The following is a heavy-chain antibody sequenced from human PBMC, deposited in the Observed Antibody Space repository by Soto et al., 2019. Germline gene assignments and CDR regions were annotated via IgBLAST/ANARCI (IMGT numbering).Heavy chain of an antibody. J-gene: IGHJ3*02. CDR3: AREGSYYYDSSGAGAFDI. Sequence: QVQLVQSGAEVKKPGSSVKVSCKASGGTFSSYAISWVRQAPGQGLEWMGGIIPIFGTANYAQKFQGRVTITADESTSTAYMELSSLRSEDTGVYYCAREGSYYYDSSGAGAFDIWGQGTMVTVSS. CDR1: GGTFSSYA. D-gene: IGHD3-22*01. CDR2: IIPIFGTA. V-gene: IGHV1-69*01.